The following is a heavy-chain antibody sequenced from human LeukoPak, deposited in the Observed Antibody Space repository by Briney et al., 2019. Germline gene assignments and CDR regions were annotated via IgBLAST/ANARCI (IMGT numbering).Heavy chain of an antibody. V-gene: IGHV4-59*08. CDR2: IFYSGST. CDR3: ARSYSVSYSMGY. Sequence: SETLSLTCTVSGGSISSYYWSWIRQPPGRGLEWIGFIFYSGSTNYNTSLKSRVTISVDTSKNQFSLKLSSVTAADTALYYCARSYSVSYSMGYWGQGTLVTVSS. CDR1: GGSISSYY. J-gene: IGHJ4*02. D-gene: IGHD1-26*01.